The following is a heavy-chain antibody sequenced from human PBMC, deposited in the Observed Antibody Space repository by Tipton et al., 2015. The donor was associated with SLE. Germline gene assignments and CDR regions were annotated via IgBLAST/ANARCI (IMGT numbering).Heavy chain of an antibody. CDR3: ASGGFGELLDY. CDR2: IYYSGST. D-gene: IGHD3-10*01. V-gene: IGHV4-59*12. J-gene: IGHJ4*02. CDR1: GGSISSYY. Sequence: TLSLTCTVSGGSISSYYWSWIRQPPGKGLEWIGYIYYSGSTNYNPSLKSRVTISVDTSKNQFSLKLGSVTAADTAVYYCASGGFGELLDYWGQGTLVTVSS.